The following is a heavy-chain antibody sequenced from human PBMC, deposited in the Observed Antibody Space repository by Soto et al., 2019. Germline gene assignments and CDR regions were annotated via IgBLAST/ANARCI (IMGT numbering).Heavy chain of an antibody. V-gene: IGHV3-15*01. CDR2: IKSQVDGGTT. J-gene: IGHJ5*01. CDR1: GFTFTDAW. Sequence: EVQLVESGGGSVNPGGSVRLSCAASGFTFTDAWMNWVRQVPGEGLEWVGHIKSQVDGGTTDSAAALDGRVTISRDDSENMVYLQMNRLSTDDKAVYYCATGSARFDFWGQGTLVTVSS. CDR3: ATGSARFDF. D-gene: IGHD6-6*01.